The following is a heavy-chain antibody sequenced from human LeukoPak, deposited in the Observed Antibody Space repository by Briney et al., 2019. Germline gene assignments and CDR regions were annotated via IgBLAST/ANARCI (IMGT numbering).Heavy chain of an antibody. V-gene: IGHV3-74*01. CDR3: AREREYNYGHMLGY. Sequence: GGSLRLSCAASGFTFRSYWMHWVRQAPGKGLVWVSRINTDGSNTNYADSVKGRFTISRDNAKNTLYLQMSSLRAEDTAVYYCAREREYNYGHMLGYWGQGTLVTVSS. CDR1: GFTFRSYW. J-gene: IGHJ4*02. D-gene: IGHD5-18*01. CDR2: INTDGSNT.